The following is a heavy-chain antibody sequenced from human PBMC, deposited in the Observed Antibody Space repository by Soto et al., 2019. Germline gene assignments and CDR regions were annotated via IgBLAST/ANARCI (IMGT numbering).Heavy chain of an antibody. CDR3: ARDIGFLDP. CDR2: INPRGAGT. V-gene: IGHV1-46*02. CDR1: GYSFNNYH. D-gene: IGHD2-15*01. Sequence: ASVKVSCKASGYSFNNYHIHWVRQAPGQGLEWMGKINPRGAGTSYAQKFQGRVTMTRDTSTSTVYMELSSLRSEDTAVYYCARDIGFLDPWSQGVLVTVSS. J-gene: IGHJ5*02.